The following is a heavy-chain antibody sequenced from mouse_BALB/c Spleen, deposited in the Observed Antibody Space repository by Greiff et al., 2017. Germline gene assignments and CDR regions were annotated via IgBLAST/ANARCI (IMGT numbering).Heavy chain of an antibody. CDR2: ISYSGST. CDR1: GYSITSDYA. V-gene: IGHV3-2*02. Sequence: VQLKESGPGLVKPSQSLSLTCTVTGYSITSDYAWNWIRQFPGNKLEWMGYISYSGSTSYNPSLKSRISITRDTSKNQFFLQLNSVTTEDTATYYCARYLYGSSYGAYWGQGTLVTVSA. J-gene: IGHJ3*01. CDR3: ARYLYGSSYGAY. D-gene: IGHD1-1*01.